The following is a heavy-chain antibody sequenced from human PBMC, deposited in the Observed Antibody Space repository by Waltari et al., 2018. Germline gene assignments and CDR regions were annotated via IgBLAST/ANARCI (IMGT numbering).Heavy chain of an antibody. J-gene: IGHJ2*01. Sequence: EVQLVESGGGLVKPGGSLRLSCAASGLTFSNAWMNWVRQAPGKGLEWVGRIKSKTDGGTTAYAAPVKGRFTISRDDSKNMVYLQVNSLQTDDTAIYYCTADRGRFWYFDLWGRGTLVTVSS. D-gene: IGHD3-16*01. V-gene: IGHV3-15*07. CDR1: GLTFSNAW. CDR3: TADRGRFWYFDL. CDR2: IKSKTDGGTT.